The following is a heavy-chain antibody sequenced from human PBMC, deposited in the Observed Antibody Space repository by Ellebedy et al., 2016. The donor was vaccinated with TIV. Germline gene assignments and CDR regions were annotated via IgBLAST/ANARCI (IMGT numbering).Heavy chain of an antibody. D-gene: IGHD5-18*01. CDR1: GFTFSSYS. V-gene: IGHV3-48*02. J-gene: IGHJ4*02. Sequence: GGSLRLSXAASGFTFSSYSMNWVRQAPGKGLEWVSYISSSSSTIYYADSVKGRFTISRDNAKNSLYLQMNSLRDEDTAVYYCAREWLVRSGNSYGFYYFDYWGQGTLVTVSS. CDR3: AREWLVRSGNSYGFYYFDY. CDR2: ISSSSSTI.